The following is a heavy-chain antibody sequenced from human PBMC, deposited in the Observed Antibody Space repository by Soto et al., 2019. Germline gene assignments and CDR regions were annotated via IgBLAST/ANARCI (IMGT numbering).Heavy chain of an antibody. Sequence: PSETVSLTCTVSGGSINDYFWSWIRQPPGKGLEWIAYIHYGGSTNYNPSLKSRVTISVDRSKNQFSLKLTSMTAADTAVYYLARYMFGELGYSGPGTLVTVSS. D-gene: IGHD3-10*02. V-gene: IGHV4-59*01. CDR3: ARYMFGELGY. CDR1: GGSINDYF. J-gene: IGHJ4*02. CDR2: IHYGGST.